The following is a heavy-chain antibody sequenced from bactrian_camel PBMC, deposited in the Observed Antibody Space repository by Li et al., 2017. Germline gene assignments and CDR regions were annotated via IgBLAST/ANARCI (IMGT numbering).Heavy chain of an antibody. D-gene: IGHD7*01. CDR1: GFIFSSND. Sequence: VQLVESGGGLVQPGGSLRLSCAASGFIFSSNDMSWVRQAPGKGLEWVSGIDTGGGNTYYADSVKGRFTISRDNAKNTLYLQMNSLKTEDTAVYYCATWWSVGFWGQGTQVTVS. V-gene: IGHV3S40*01. CDR3: ATWWSVGF. J-gene: IGHJ6*01. CDR2: IDTGGGNT.